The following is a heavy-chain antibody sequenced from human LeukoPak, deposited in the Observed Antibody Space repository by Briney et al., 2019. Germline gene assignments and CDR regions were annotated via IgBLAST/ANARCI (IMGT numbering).Heavy chain of an antibody. Sequence: SQTLSLTCTVSGGSISSGDYYWSWIRQPPGKGLEWIGYISYSGSPYYNPSLKGRVTVSADMSKNRFSLNLNSVTAADTAVYYCARRDRAAVAPVFDFWGQGALVIVSS. CDR3: ARRDRAAVAPVFDF. D-gene: IGHD6-25*01. CDR2: ISYSGSP. CDR1: GGSISSGDYY. V-gene: IGHV4-30-4*01. J-gene: IGHJ4*02.